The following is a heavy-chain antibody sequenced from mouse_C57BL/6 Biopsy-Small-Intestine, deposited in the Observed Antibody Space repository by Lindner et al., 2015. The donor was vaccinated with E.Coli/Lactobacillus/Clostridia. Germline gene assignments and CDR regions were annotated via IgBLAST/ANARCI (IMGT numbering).Heavy chain of an antibody. D-gene: IGHD1-1*01. Sequence: VQLQESGPGLGKTLLRLCPSPCSVTGYSITSDYWNWIREFPGNKLEYMGYISYSGGTYYNPFLKSRISITRDTSKNQFYLQLNSVTTEDTATYFCARWDTTVVDAMDYWGQGASVTVSS. CDR2: ISYSGGT. CDR3: ARWDTTVVDAMDY. CDR1: GYSITSDY. V-gene: IGHV3-8*01. J-gene: IGHJ4*01.